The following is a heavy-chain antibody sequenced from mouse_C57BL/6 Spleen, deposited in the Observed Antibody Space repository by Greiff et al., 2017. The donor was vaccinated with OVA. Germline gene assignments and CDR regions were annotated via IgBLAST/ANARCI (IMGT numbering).Heavy chain of an antibody. CDR3: ARGLTGTGYAMDY. D-gene: IGHD4-1*01. Sequence: DVHLVESEGGLVQPGSSMKLSCTASGFTFSDYYMAWVRQVPEKGLEWVANINYDGSSTYYLDSLKSRFIISRDNAKNILYLQMSSLKSEDTATYYCARGLTGTGYAMDYWGQGTSVTVSS. CDR1: GFTFSDYY. CDR2: INYDGSST. V-gene: IGHV5-16*01. J-gene: IGHJ4*01.